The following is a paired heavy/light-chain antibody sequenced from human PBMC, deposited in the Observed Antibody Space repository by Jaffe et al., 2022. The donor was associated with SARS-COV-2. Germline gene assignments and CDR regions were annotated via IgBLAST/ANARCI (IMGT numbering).Heavy chain of an antibody. CDR3: ARDVYYDYVWGSYRSDLGRYYYGMDV. D-gene: IGHD3-16*02. V-gene: IGHV1-18*01. CDR1: GYTFTSYG. J-gene: IGHJ6*02. Sequence: QVQLVQSGAEVKKPGASVKVSCKASGYTFTSYGISWVRQAPGQGLEWMGWISAYNGNTNYAQKLQGRVTMTTDTSTSTAYMELRSLRSDDTAVYYCARDVYYDYVWGSYRSDLGRYYYGMDVWGQGTTVTVSS. CDR2: ISAYNGNT.
Light chain of an antibody. CDR1: QSVLYSSNNKNY. V-gene: IGKV4-1*01. J-gene: IGKJ1*01. Sequence: DIVMTQSPDSLAVSLGERATINCKSSQSVLYSSNNKNYLAWYQQKPGQPPKLLIYWASTRESGVPDRFSGSGSGTDFTLTISSLQAEDVAVYYCQQYYSTPKTFGQGTKVEIK. CDR3: QQYYSTPKT. CDR2: WAS.